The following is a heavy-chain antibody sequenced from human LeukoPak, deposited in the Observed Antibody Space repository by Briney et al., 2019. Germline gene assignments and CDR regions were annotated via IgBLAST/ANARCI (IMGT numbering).Heavy chain of an antibody. D-gene: IGHD3-22*01. CDR3: AREDYYDSSGYYWGAFDI. V-gene: IGHV4-59*01. Sequence: PSETLSLTCTVSGGSISSYYWSWIRQPPGKGLEWIGYIYYSGRTNYNPSLKSRVTISVDTSKNQFSLKLSSVIAADTAVYYCAREDYYDSSGYYWGAFDIWGQGTMVTVSS. CDR2: IYYSGRT. CDR1: GGSISSYY. J-gene: IGHJ3*02.